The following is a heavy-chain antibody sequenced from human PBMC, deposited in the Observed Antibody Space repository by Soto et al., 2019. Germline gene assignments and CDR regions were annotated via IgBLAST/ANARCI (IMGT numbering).Heavy chain of an antibody. CDR2: ISAYNGNT. J-gene: IGHJ6*02. V-gene: IGHV1-18*04. CDR3: AKDRETKKYYYDSSGYYYYYGMDV. Sequence: QVQLVQSGAEVKKPGASVKVSCKASGYTFTSYGISWVRQAPGQGLEWMGWISAYNGNTNYAQKLQGRVTMTTDASTSTAYMELRSLRSDDTAVYYCAKDRETKKYYYDSSGYYYYYGMDVWGQGTTVTVSS. D-gene: IGHD3-22*01. CDR1: GYTFTSYG.